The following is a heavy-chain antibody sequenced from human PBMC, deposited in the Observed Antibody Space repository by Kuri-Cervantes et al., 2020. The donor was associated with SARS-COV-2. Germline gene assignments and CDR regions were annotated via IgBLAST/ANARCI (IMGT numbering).Heavy chain of an antibody. CDR3: ARDSDDDVWSGYSTAEYFQY. CDR2: ISSDSSYI. D-gene: IGHD3-3*01. Sequence: GESLKISCAASGFTFDDYSMNWVRQAPGKGLEWVSSISSDSSYIHYADSVKGRFTISRDNAKNSLYLHMNSLRAEDTAVYYCARDSDDDVWSGYSTAEYFQYWGQGTLVTVSS. J-gene: IGHJ1*01. V-gene: IGHV3-21*01. CDR1: GFTFDDYS.